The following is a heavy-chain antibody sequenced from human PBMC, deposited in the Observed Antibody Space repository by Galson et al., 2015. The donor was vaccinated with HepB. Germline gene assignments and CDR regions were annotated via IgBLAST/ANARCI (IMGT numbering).Heavy chain of an antibody. CDR1: GFTFRNHG. Sequence: SLRLSCAASGFTFRNHGMHWVRQAPGKGLEWVAVISYDGSNKYYADSVKGRFTISRDNSKNTLYLQMNSLRAEDTAVYYCARDGEMATIFAFDIWGQGTMVTVSS. CDR3: ARDGEMATIFAFDI. V-gene: IGHV3-30*19. D-gene: IGHD5-24*01. J-gene: IGHJ3*02. CDR2: ISYDGSNK.